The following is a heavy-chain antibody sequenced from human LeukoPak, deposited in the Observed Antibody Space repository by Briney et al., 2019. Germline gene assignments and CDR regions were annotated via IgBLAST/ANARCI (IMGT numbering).Heavy chain of an antibody. J-gene: IGHJ1*01. CDR1: GGSISSYY. CDR3: ASSLRIGVAGSAEYFQH. D-gene: IGHD6-19*01. Sequence: PSETLSLTCTVSGGSISSYYWSWIRQPPGKGLEWIGYIYYSGSTNYNPSLKSRDNISVDKYKKQFSLRLSSVTAADTAVYYCASSLRIGVAGSAEYFQHWGQGTLVTVSS. CDR2: IYYSGST. V-gene: IGHV4-59*01.